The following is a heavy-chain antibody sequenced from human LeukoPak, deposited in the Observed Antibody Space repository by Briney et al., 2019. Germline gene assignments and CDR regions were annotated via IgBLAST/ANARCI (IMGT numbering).Heavy chain of an antibody. CDR2: INPNSGGT. J-gene: IGHJ6*02. CDR3: AREPPAYYYGSGNLNGMDV. V-gene: IGHV1-2*04. D-gene: IGHD3-10*01. CDR1: GYTFTGYY. Sequence: ASVKVSCKASGYTFTGYYMHWVRQAPGQGLEWMGWINPNSGGTNYAQKFQGWVTMTRDTSISTAYMELSRLRSDDTAVYYCAREPPAYYYGSGNLNGMDVWGQGTTVTVSS.